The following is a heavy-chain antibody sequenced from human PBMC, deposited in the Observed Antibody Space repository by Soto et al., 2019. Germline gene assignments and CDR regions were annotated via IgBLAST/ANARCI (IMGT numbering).Heavy chain of an antibody. CDR1: GLTFSDYY. V-gene: IGHV3-11*05. CDR2: ISSSGHFA. J-gene: IGHJ4*02. Sequence: GGSLSLSCAASGLTFSDYYMSWIRQAPGKGLEWVSYISSSGHFANYADSVKGRFTISRDNARNSLYLQMNSLRAEDTAVYYCVRELGGLDCWGQGTLVTVSS. CDR3: VRELGGLDC.